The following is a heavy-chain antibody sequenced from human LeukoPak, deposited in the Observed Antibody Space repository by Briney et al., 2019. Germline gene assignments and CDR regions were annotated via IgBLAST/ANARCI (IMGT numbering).Heavy chain of an antibody. V-gene: IGHV1-2*02. Sequence: GASVKVSCKASGYTFTSYHMHWVRQAPGQGLEWMAWINPNSGGTNYAQKFQGRVTMTRDTSISTAYMELSRLKSDDTAVYYCARGYYDGSDFEYFQHWGQGTLVTVSS. CDR3: ARGYYDGSDFEYFQH. D-gene: IGHD3-22*01. CDR1: GYTFTSYH. CDR2: INPNSGGT. J-gene: IGHJ1*01.